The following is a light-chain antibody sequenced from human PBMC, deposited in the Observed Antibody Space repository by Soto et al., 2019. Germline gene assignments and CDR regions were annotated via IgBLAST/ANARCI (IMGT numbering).Light chain of an antibody. Sequence: IQMTQSPSTLSASVGDRVIITCRASQSISNWLAWYQQKPGKAPKLLIYDASSLESGVPSRFSGSGSGTEFTLTISSLQPGDFATYYCQQYNSYWTFGQGTKVDIK. V-gene: IGKV1-5*01. CDR2: DAS. J-gene: IGKJ1*01. CDR3: QQYNSYWT. CDR1: QSISNW.